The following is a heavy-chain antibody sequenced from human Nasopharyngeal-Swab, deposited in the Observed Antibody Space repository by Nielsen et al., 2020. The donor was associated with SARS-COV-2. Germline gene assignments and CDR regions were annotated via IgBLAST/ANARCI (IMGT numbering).Heavy chain of an antibody. V-gene: IGHV3-74*01. CDR1: GFTFSSNW. J-gene: IGHJ5*01. CDR3: ARDCDTATCYRSAADT. D-gene: IGHD2-2*01. CDR2: INRDGSGT. Sequence: GGSLRLSCAVSGFTFSSNWMHWVRQAPGKGLMWVARINRDGSGTNYADSVKGRFTISRDNAKNTLYLQMNTLSAEDTGVYYCARDCDTATCYRSAADTWGQGTLVTVSS.